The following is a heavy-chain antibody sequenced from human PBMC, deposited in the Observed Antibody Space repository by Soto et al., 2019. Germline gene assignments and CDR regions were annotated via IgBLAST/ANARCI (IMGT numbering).Heavy chain of an antibody. V-gene: IGHV3-30-3*01. CDR1: GFTFSSYA. CDR2: ISYDGSNK. Sequence: GGSLRLSCAASGFTFSSYAMHWVRQAPGKGLEWVAVISYDGSNKYYVDSVRGRFTISRDSAKNSMYLQMNSLTVEDTAIYYCASLDTARIQIAAYWGQGIQVTVSS. D-gene: IGHD5-18*01. CDR3: ASLDTARIQIAAY. J-gene: IGHJ4*02.